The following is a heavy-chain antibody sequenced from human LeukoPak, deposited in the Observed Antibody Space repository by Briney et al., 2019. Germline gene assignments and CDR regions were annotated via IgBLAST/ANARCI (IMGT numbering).Heavy chain of an antibody. D-gene: IGHD3-22*01. Sequence: GGSLRLSCAASGFTFSSYSMNWVRQAPGKGLEWVSSISSSSSYIYYADSVKGRFTISRDNAKNSLYLQMNSLRAEDTAVYYCARAPGYYYDSSGCRYGAFDIWGQGTMVTVSS. CDR3: ARAPGYYYDSSGCRYGAFDI. V-gene: IGHV3-21*01. CDR1: GFTFSSYS. J-gene: IGHJ3*02. CDR2: ISSSSSYI.